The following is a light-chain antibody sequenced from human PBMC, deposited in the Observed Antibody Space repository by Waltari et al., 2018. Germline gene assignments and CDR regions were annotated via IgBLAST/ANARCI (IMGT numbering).Light chain of an antibody. V-gene: IGLV1-51*02. Sequence: QSVLTQPPSVSAAPGQKVTISCSGSSSNIGNNYVSWYQQPPGTAPKLLIYENHKRPAWILDRCSGSNSGTSATLCITGLQTGDEADYYCGTWDSSLSAGVFGTGTKVTVL. CDR2: ENH. CDR1: SSNIGNNY. CDR3: GTWDSSLSAGV. J-gene: IGLJ1*01.